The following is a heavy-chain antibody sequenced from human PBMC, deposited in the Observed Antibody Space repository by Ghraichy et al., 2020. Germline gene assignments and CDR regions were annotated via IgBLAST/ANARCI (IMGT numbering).Heavy chain of an antibody. CDR2: IYYSGST. V-gene: IGHV4-39*01. D-gene: IGHD2-15*01. J-gene: IGHJ6*02. CDR1: GGSISSSSYY. Sequence: SETLSLTCTVSGGSISSSSYYWGWIRQPPGKGLEWIGSIYYSGSTYYNPSLKSRVTISVDTSKNQFSLKLSSVTAADTAVYYCAAGPARYCSGGSCLLAYYYYGMDVWGQGTTVTVSS. CDR3: AAGPARYCSGGSCLLAYYYYGMDV.